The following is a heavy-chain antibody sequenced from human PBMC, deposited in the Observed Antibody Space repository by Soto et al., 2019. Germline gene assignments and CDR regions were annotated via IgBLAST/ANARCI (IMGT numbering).Heavy chain of an antibody. CDR1: EGTFSSYA. V-gene: IGHV1-69*13. J-gene: IGHJ5*02. D-gene: IGHD2-15*01. CDR3: ARDLGGCSAGSCRYNWFDP. Sequence: EASVKVSCKASEGTFSSYAISWVRQAPGQGLEWMGGIIPLYGTTNYAQKFQDRVTITADESTSTAYMELSSLRSQDTAVYYCARDLGGCSAGSCRYNWFDPWGQGTLVTVSS. CDR2: IIPLYGTT.